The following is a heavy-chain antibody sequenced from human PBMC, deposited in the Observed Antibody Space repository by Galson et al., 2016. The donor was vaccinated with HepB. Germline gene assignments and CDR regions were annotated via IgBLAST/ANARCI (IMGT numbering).Heavy chain of an antibody. Sequence: SLRLSCAASGFTFSSYGMHWVRQAPGKGLEWVSVIWNDGSIKHYADSVKGRFTISRDNSQNTLFLQMNSLRVEDTAVYYCAGAQWELRFADAVDIWGQGTMVTVSS. D-gene: IGHD1-26*01. CDR1: GFTFSSYG. CDR3: AGAQWELRFADAVDI. V-gene: IGHV3-33*03. J-gene: IGHJ3*02. CDR2: IWNDGSIK.